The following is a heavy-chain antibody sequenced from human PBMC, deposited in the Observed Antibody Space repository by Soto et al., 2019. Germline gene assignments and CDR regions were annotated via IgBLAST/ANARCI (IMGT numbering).Heavy chain of an antibody. CDR2: IIPILGIA. J-gene: IGHJ4*02. D-gene: IGHD3-10*01. Sequence: QVQLVQSGAEVKKPGSSVKVSCKASGGTFSSYTISWVRQAPGQGLEWMGRIIPILGIANYAQKFQGRVTSTEDKATSTAEMEVSSVRAEDRAVYYCARGSGGCGELLDYWGQGTLVTVSS. V-gene: IGHV1-69*02. CDR3: ARGSGGCGELLDY. CDR1: GGTFSSYT.